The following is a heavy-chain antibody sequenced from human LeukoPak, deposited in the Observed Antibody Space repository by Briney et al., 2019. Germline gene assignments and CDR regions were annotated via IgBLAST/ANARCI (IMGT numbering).Heavy chain of an antibody. Sequence: SETLSLTCAVYGGSFSGYYWSWIRQPPGKGLEWIGETNHSGSTNYNPSLKSRVTISVDTSKNQFSLKLSSVTAADTAVYYCARGKRMVRGVIGSSRYFDYWGQGTLVTVSS. D-gene: IGHD3-10*01. V-gene: IGHV4-34*01. CDR1: GGSFSGYY. CDR3: ARGKRMVRGVIGSSRYFDY. CDR2: TNHSGST. J-gene: IGHJ4*02.